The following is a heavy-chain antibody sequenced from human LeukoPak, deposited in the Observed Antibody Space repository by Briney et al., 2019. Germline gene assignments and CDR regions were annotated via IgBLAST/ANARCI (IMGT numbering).Heavy chain of an antibody. Sequence: PSETLSLTCTVSGGSISSYYWSWIRQPPGKGLEWIGSSHYTGRTFYNPSLKSRVTVSVDTSKNQFSLKVNSVTAADTAVYYCAKDVGNYVTDFWGQGTLVTVSS. CDR3: AKDVGNYVTDF. J-gene: IGHJ4*02. V-gene: IGHV4-39*07. CDR1: GGSISSYY. D-gene: IGHD4-11*01. CDR2: SHYTGRT.